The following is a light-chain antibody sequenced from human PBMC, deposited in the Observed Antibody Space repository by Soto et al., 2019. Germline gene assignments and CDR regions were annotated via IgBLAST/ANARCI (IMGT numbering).Light chain of an antibody. CDR1: QGIASS. J-gene: IGKJ4*01. CDR3: QQLINYPLT. CDR2: AAS. Sequence: IQFAQSPSFLSASVGDRLTITCRASQGIASSLAWYQQKPGKAPKLLINAASTLQGGVPSRFSGSGSGTEFTLTISSLHPEDFATYYCQQLINYPLTFGGGTKVDNK. V-gene: IGKV1-9*01.